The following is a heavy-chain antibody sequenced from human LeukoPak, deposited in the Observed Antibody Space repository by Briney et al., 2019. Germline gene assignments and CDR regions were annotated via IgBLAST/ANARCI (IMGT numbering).Heavy chain of an antibody. CDR2: INPNSGGT. CDR1: GYTFTGYY. Sequence: ASVKVSCKASGYTFTGYYMHWVRQAPGQGLEWMGWINPNSGGTNYAQKFQGRVTMTRDTSISTAYMELSRLRSDDTAVYYCARVERTGGNTARLGPNNGSAPGGQGPLVPVPS. D-gene: IGHD5-18*01. V-gene: IGHV1-2*02. CDR3: ARVERTGGNTARLGPNNGSAP. J-gene: IGHJ5*02.